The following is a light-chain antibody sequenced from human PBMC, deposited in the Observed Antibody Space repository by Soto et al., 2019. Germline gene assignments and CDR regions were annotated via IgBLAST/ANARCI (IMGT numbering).Light chain of an antibody. V-gene: IGKV3-15*01. CDR1: QSVSSN. J-gene: IGKJ2*01. CDR3: QQYNDWPPKQYT. Sequence: EIVMTQSPATLSVSPGERATLSCRASQSVSSNLAWYQQKPGQAPRLLIYGASTRATGIPARFSGSGSGTEFTLTISSLQSEDFAVHYCQQYNDWPPKQYTFGQGTKLEIK. CDR2: GAS.